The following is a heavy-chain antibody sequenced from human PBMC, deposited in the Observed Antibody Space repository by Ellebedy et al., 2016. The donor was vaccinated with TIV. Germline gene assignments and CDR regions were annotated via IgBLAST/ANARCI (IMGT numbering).Heavy chain of an antibody. CDR2: INAGNGNT. CDR1: GYTFTTYA. V-gene: IGHV1-3*01. J-gene: IGHJ4*02. Sequence: AASVKVSCKASGYTFTTYAVHWVRQAPGQRLEWMGWINAGNGNTKYSQKFQGRVTITRDTSVSTAYMQLSSLRSEDTAVYYCAREVIGVDGIQPNYDSWGQGSLVTVSS. D-gene: IGHD6-13*01. CDR3: AREVIGVDGIQPNYDS.